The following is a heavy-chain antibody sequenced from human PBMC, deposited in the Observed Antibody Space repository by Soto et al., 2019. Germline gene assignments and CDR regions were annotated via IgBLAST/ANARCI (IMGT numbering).Heavy chain of an antibody. D-gene: IGHD5-18*01. J-gene: IGHJ4*02. Sequence: PGESLKISCKGSGYSFTSYWMGWVRQMPGKGLEWMGIIYPGDSDTRYSPSFQGQVTISADKSISTAYLQWSSLKASDTAMYYCARSPPEGGYSYGYLYYWGQGTLVTVYS. CDR2: IYPGDSDT. CDR3: ARSPPEGGYSYGYLYY. V-gene: IGHV5-51*01. CDR1: GYSFTSYW.